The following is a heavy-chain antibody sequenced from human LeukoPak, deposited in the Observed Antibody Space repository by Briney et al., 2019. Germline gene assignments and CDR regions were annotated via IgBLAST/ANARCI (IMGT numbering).Heavy chain of an antibody. CDR3: ARGDYLAMVRGVGGFDY. D-gene: IGHD3-10*01. CDR2: IYYSGST. Sequence: SETLSLTCTVSGGSISSSSYYWGWIRQPLGKGLEWIGSIYYSGSTYYNPSLKSRVTISVDTSKNQFSLKLSSVTAADTAVYYRARGDYLAMVRGVGGFDYWGQGTLVTVSS. V-gene: IGHV4-39*07. CDR1: GGSISSSSYY. J-gene: IGHJ4*02.